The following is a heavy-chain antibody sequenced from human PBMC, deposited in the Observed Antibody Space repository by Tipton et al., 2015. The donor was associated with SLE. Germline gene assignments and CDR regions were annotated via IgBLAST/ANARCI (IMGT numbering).Heavy chain of an antibody. Sequence: GLVKPSETLSLICNVSGHSISSGYYWGWIRQPPGKGLEWIGIVHHGGTTYYKPSLKSRVTIAVDTSKNQFSLDLTSVTGADTAVYFCARYVYTASDFDYWGQGTLVTVSP. J-gene: IGHJ4*02. CDR3: ARYVYTASDFDY. V-gene: IGHV4-38-2*02. CDR2: VHHGGTT. D-gene: IGHD3-16*01. CDR1: GHSISSGYY.